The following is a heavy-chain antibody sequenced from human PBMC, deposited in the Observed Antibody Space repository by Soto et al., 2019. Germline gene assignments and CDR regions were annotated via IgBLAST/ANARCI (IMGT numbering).Heavy chain of an antibody. CDR3: ARHSSSGYCSSTSCYDSSGYPDY. Sequence: GESLKISCNGSGYSVTSYWIGWVRQMPGKGLEWMGIIYPSDSDTRYSPSFQGQVTISADKSISTAYLQWSSLKASDTAMYYCARHSSSGYCSSTSCYDSSGYPDYWGQGTLVTVSS. V-gene: IGHV5-51*01. CDR2: IYPSDSDT. CDR1: GYSVTSYW. D-gene: IGHD2-2*01. J-gene: IGHJ4*02.